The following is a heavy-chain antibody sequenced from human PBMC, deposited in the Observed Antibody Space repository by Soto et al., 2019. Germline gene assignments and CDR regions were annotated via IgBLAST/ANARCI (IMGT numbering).Heavy chain of an antibody. CDR3: ARRGELGATTDDY. CDR1: GGSISSSSYY. D-gene: IGHD1-26*01. J-gene: IGHJ4*02. V-gene: IGHV4-39*01. CDR2: IYYSGST. Sequence: PSETLSLTCTVSGGSISSSSYYWGWIRQPPGKGLEWIGSIYYSGSTYYNPSLKSRVTISVDTSKNQFSLKLSSVTAADTAVYYCARRGELGATTDDYWGQGTLVTVS.